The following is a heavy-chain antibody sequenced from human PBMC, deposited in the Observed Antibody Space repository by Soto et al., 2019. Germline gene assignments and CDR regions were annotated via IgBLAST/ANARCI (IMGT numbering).Heavy chain of an antibody. V-gene: IGHV4-31*03. J-gene: IGHJ4*02. CDR1: GGSISSGGYY. Sequence: SETLSLTCTVSGGSISSGGYYWSWIRQHPGKGLEWIGYIYYSGSTYYNPSLKSRVTISVDTSKNQFSLKLSSVTAADTAVYYCARSAYYDSSGYSHWGQGTLVTVSS. D-gene: IGHD3-22*01. CDR2: IYYSGST. CDR3: ARSAYYDSSGYSH.